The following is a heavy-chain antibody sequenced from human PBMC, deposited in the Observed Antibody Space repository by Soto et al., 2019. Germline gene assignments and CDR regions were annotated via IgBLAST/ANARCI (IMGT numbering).Heavy chain of an antibody. V-gene: IGHV6-1*01. CDR3: ARDRKVGFVMDV. CDR1: GDGVSSNSAA. CDR2: TYYRSKWYN. D-gene: IGHD1-26*01. Sequence: SQTLSLTCAISGDGVSSNSAAWNWISQSPSRGLEWLGRTYYRSKWYNDYAVSVKGRISINPDTSKNLFSLQLNSVTPEDTAVYYCARDRKVGFVMDVWGQGTTVTVSS. J-gene: IGHJ6*02.